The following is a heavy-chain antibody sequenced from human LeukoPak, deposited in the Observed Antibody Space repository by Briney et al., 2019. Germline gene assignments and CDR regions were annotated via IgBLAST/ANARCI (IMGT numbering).Heavy chain of an antibody. J-gene: IGHJ6*03. V-gene: IGHV4-59*01. CDR1: GGSISSYY. CDR3: AGTYYYSYYYYMDV. Sequence: SETLSLTCTVSGGSISSYYWSWIRQPPGKGLGWIGCIFHSGSTNYNPSLKSRVNISLDTSKNQFSLKLSSVTAADTAVYYCAGTYYYSYYYYMDVWGKGTTVTISS. CDR2: IFHSGST. D-gene: IGHD3-10*01.